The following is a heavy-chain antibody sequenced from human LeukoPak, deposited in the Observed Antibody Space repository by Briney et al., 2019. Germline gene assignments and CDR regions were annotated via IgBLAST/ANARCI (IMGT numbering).Heavy chain of an antibody. J-gene: IGHJ4*02. CDR3: ARDVAFKAFDC. CDR2: IHASGNR. D-gene: IGHD5-12*01. CDR1: GFSVNNKY. V-gene: IGHV3-53*01. Sequence: GGSLRLSCAVSGFSVNNKYISWFRQAPGRGLECVPAIHASGNRHYSDSVEGRFIISRDIYKNTIYLQMNSLRAEDTAMYYCARDVAFKAFDCWGQGTLVTVYS.